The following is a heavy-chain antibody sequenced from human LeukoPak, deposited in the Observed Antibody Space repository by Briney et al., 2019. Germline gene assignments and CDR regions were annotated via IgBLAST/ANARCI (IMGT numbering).Heavy chain of an antibody. CDR2: INPNSGGT. J-gene: IGHJ6*02. Sequence: ASVKVSCKASGYTFTSYGISWVRQAPGQGLEWMGWINPNSGGTNYAQKFQGRVTMTRDTSISTAYMELSRLRSDDTAVYYCARHGDYSGPLGYYYGMDVWGQGTTVTVSS. V-gene: IGHV1-2*02. D-gene: IGHD3-10*01. CDR3: ARHGDYSGPLGYYYGMDV. CDR1: GYTFTSYG.